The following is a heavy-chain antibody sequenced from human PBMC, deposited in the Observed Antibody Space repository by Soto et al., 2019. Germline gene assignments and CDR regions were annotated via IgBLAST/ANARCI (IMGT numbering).Heavy chain of an antibody. J-gene: IGHJ6*02. V-gene: IGHV3-49*03. D-gene: IGHD3-3*01. CDR1: GFTFGGYA. CDR2: IRSKAYGGTT. Sequence: PGGSLRLACTGSGFTFGGYAMTWSRQAPGKGLEWVGLIRSKAYGGTTDYAASVKGRFTILRDDSKSIAYLQMSSLQTEDTGVYYCTKYTHVSRYSYFGMDAWGHGTTCTVSS. CDR3: TKYTHVSRYSYFGMDA.